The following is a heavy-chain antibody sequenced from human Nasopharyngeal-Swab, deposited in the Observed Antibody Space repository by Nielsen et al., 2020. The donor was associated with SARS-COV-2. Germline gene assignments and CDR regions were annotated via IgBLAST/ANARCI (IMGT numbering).Heavy chain of an antibody. D-gene: IGHD2-15*01. CDR2: INTDGTTT. J-gene: IGHJ4*02. CDR3: AKDVGGRDNY. CDR1: GFTFSTYW. Sequence: GESLKISCAASGFTFSTYWMHWVRQPPGKGPLWVSRINTDGTTTNYADSVKGRFTISRDNAKNTLYLQMNSLRAEDTAVYYCAKDVGGRDNYWGQGALVTVSS. V-gene: IGHV3-74*01.